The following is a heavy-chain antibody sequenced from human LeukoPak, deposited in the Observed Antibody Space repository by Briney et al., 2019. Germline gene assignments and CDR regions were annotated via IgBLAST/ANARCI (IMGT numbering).Heavy chain of an antibody. CDR3: ARDAYYNDGSGYPAINWYFDL. CDR2: ISTTGSTT. Sequence: GESLTLSCAASGFTFSSHGMHWVRQAPGKGLEYVSAISTTGSTTYYAHSVKGRFTISRDNSKNTLYLQMGSVRPEDMDVYYCARDAYYNDGSGYPAINWYFDLWGPGTLVIVSS. CDR1: GFTFSSHG. D-gene: IGHD3-22*01. J-gene: IGHJ2*01. V-gene: IGHV3-64*01.